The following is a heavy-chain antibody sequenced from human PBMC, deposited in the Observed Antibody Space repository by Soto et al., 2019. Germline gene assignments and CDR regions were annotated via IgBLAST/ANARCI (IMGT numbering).Heavy chain of an antibody. D-gene: IGHD2-2*01. Sequence: PSETLSLTCTVSGGSISSYYWSWIRQPAGKGLEWIGRTYTSGSTNYNPSLKSRVTMSVDTSKSQFSLNLSSVTAAETAVYYCARDCTSINCDDVFDYWGQGTLGTV. CDR1: GGSISSYY. CDR2: TYTSGST. V-gene: IGHV4-4*07. J-gene: IGHJ4*02. CDR3: ARDCTSINCDDVFDY.